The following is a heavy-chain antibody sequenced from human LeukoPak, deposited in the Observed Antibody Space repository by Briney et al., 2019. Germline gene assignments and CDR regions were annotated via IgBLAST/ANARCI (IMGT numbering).Heavy chain of an antibody. V-gene: IGHV3-30*04. D-gene: IGHD6-19*01. CDR3: ARVQRGIAVALDY. J-gene: IGHJ4*02. CDR1: GFTFSSYA. Sequence: GRSLRLSCAASGFTFSSYAMHWVRQARGKGLEWVAVISYDGSNKYYADSEKGRFTISRDNSKNTLYLQMNSLRAEDTAVYYCARVQRGIAVALDYWGQGTLATVSS. CDR2: ISYDGSNK.